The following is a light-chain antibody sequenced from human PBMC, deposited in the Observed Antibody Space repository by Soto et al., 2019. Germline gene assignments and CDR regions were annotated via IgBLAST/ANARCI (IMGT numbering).Light chain of an antibody. CDR2: LNSDGSH. V-gene: IGLV4-69*01. CDR3: QTWSTGIRV. CDR1: SGHSSYA. Sequence: QPVLTQSPSASASLGASVKLTCTLSSGHSSYAIAWHQQQPEKGPRYLMKLNSDGSHSKGDGIPDRFSGSSSGTERYLTISSLQSEDEADYYCQTWSTGIRVFGGGTKLTVI. J-gene: IGLJ3*02.